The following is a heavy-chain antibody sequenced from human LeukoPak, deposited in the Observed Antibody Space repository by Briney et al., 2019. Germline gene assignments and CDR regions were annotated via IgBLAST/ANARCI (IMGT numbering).Heavy chain of an antibody. D-gene: IGHD5-18*01. J-gene: IGHJ4*02. CDR2: VSDSRDV. Sequence: GGSLRLSCAASGFTFSTYTMNWVRQAPGKGLEWVSTVSDSRDVHYSDSVKGRFTISRDNARNSLYLQMNSLRDEDKAVYYCTRDGLHTAHFDYWGQGTLVTVSS. V-gene: IGHV3-48*02. CDR3: TRDGLHTAHFDY. CDR1: GFTFSTYT.